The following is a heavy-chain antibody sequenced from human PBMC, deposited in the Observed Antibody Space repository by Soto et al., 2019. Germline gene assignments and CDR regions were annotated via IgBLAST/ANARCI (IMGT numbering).Heavy chain of an antibody. CDR1: GGTFSSYT. D-gene: IGHD6-13*01. J-gene: IGHJ4*02. CDR2: INAYNGKT. V-gene: IGHV1-18*01. Sequence: ASVKVSCKASGGTFSSYTISWVRQAPGQGLEWMGWINAYNGKTNFAQRLQGRVTLTTDTSTSTAYMELMSLRSDNTAVYYCARGSSTVEFDYWGQGSLVTVSS. CDR3: ARGSSTVEFDY.